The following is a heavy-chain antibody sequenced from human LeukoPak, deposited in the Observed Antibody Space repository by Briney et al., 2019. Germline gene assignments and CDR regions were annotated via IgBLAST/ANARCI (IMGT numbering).Heavy chain of an antibody. CDR2: IYTSGST. V-gene: IGHV4-4*07. D-gene: IGHD2-2*01. CDR1: GGSISSYY. J-gene: IGHJ3*02. Sequence: SETLSLTCTVSGGSISSYYWSWIRQPAGKGLEWIGRIYTSGSTNYNPSLKSRVTISVDTSKNQFSLKLSSVTAADTAVYYCARSDIVVVPAAIPRAFDIWGQGTMVTVSS. CDR3: ARSDIVVVPAAIPRAFDI.